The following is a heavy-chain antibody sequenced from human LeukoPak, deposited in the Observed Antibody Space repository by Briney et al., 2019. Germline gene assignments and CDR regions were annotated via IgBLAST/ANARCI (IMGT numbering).Heavy chain of an antibody. Sequence: GGSLRLSCVASGFTFSNYAMSWVRQAPGKGLEWVSSISSSSSYIYYADSVKGRFTISRDNAKNSLYLQMNSLRAEDTAVYYCARDFVTIFGVVIYFDYWGQGTLVTVSS. CDR1: GFTFSNYA. D-gene: IGHD3-3*01. V-gene: IGHV3-21*01. CDR2: ISSSSSYI. J-gene: IGHJ4*02. CDR3: ARDFVTIFGVVIYFDY.